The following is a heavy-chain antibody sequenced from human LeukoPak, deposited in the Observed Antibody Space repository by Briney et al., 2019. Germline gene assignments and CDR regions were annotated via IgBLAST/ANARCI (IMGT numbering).Heavy chain of an antibody. V-gene: IGHV3-15*01. Sequence: PGGSLRLSCAASGFTFSNAWMSWARQAPGKGLEWVGRIKSKTDGGTTDYAAPVKGRFTISRDDSKNTLYLQMNSLKTEDTAVYYCTTAPLRYFDWFFDYWGQGTLVTVSS. J-gene: IGHJ4*02. CDR2: IKSKTDGGTT. D-gene: IGHD3-9*01. CDR1: GFTFSNAW. CDR3: TTAPLRYFDWFFDY.